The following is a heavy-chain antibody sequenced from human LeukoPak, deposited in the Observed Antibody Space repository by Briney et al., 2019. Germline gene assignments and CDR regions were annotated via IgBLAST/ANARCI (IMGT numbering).Heavy chain of an antibody. Sequence: PSETLSLTCAVSGYSISSGYYWGWIRQPAGKGLEWIGRIYTSGSTNYNPSLKSRVTMSVDTSKNQFSLKLSSVTAADTAVYYCARGFGDDILTGYYMYAFDIWGQGTMVTVSS. D-gene: IGHD3-9*01. CDR3: ARGFGDDILTGYYMYAFDI. J-gene: IGHJ3*02. V-gene: IGHV4-4*07. CDR2: IYTSGST. CDR1: GYSISSGYY.